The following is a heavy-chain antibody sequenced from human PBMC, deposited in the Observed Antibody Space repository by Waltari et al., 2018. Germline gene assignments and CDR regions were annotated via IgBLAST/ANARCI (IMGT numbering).Heavy chain of an antibody. CDR1: GFTVTNNY. Sequence: EVQLVESGGGLVQPGGSLRLSCATPGFTVTNNYMTWVRQAPGKGLEWVSVIYTGGSTYYADSVKGRFTISRDNPKNMVYLQMNSLRAEDTAVYFCVRGISSQRLDSWGQGTLVTVSS. D-gene: IGHD3-3*02. V-gene: IGHV3-66*01. CDR3: VRGISSQRLDS. CDR2: IYTGGST. J-gene: IGHJ4*02.